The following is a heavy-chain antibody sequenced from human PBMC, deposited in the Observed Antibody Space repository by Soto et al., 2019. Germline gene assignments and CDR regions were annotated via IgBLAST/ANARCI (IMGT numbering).Heavy chain of an antibody. CDR2: ISYDGSNK. V-gene: IGHV3-30-3*01. CDR1: GFTFSSYA. D-gene: IGHD2-2*01. J-gene: IGHJ4*02. Sequence: GGSLRLSCSASGFTFSSYAMHWVRQAPGKGLEWVAVISYDGSNKYYADSVKGRFTISRDNSKNTLYLQMNSLRAEDTAVYYCARGPSSLTRFDYWGQGTLVTVSS. CDR3: ARGPSSLTRFDY.